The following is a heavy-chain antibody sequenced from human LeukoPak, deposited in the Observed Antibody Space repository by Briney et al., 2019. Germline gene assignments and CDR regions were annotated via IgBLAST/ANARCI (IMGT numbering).Heavy chain of an antibody. D-gene: IGHD6-13*01. V-gene: IGHV1-2*02. CDR2: IKPSNGDT. Sequence: GASVKVSCKASGYNFSGHYMHWVRQAPGQGLEWMGWIKPSNGDTKYAQNFQGRVTMTRDTSISTAYMELSRLRSDDTAVYYCARGGDRAAAVSWFDPWGQGTLVTVSS. J-gene: IGHJ5*02. CDR3: ARGGDRAAAVSWFDP. CDR1: GYNFSGHY.